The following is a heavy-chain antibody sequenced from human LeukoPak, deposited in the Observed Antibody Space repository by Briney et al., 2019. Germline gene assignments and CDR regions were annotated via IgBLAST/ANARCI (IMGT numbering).Heavy chain of an antibody. J-gene: IGHJ3*02. Sequence: GSLRLSCAASGFTFSSYAMHWVRQAPGKGLEWVAFIRYDGSNKYYADSVKGRFTISRDNSKNTLYLQMNSLRAEDTAVYYCAKRRGAAAYDAFDIWGQGTMVTVSS. CDR3: AKRRGAAAYDAFDI. CDR1: GFTFSSYA. V-gene: IGHV3-30*02. CDR2: IRYDGSNK. D-gene: IGHD6-13*01.